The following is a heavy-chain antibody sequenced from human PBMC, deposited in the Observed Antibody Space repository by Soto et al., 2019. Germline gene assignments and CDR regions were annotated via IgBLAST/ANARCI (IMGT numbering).Heavy chain of an antibody. V-gene: IGHV4-34*01. D-gene: IGHD2-21*01. J-gene: IGHJ4*02. Sequence: PSETLSLTCAVYGGSFSGYYWTWIRQSPGKGLEWIGEINHGGSSNYNPSLKSRITISVDTSKNQFSLKLSSVTGADTAVYYCARRSHIVVAPTWGQGTLVTVSS. CDR3: ARRSHIVVAPT. CDR1: GGSFSGYY. CDR2: INHGGSS.